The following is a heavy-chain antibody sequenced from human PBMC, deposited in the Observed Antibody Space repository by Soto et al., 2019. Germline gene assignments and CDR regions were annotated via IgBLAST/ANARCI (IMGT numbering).Heavy chain of an antibody. V-gene: IGHV3-30*18. CDR3: AKLGIAVAKNRDY. CDR1: GFTFSSYG. D-gene: IGHD6-19*01. CDR2: ISYDGSNK. Sequence: GGSLRLSCAASGFTFSSYGMHWVRQAPGKGLEWVAVISYDGSNKYYADSVKGRFTISRDNSKNTLYLQMNSLRAEDTAVYYCAKLGIAVAKNRDYWGQGTLVTVSS. J-gene: IGHJ4*02.